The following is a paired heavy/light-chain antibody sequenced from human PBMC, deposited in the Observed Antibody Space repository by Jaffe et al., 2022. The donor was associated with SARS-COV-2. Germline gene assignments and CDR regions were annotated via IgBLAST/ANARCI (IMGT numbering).Light chain of an antibody. CDR3: VLYMGSGSWV. V-gene: IGLV8-61*01. Sequence: QTVVTQEPSFSVSPGGTVTLTCGLGSGSVSTSYYPSWYQQTPGQAPRTLIYSTDTRSSGVPDRFSGSILGNKAALTITGAQADDESDYYCVLYMGSGSWVFGGGTKLTVL. CDR2: STD. J-gene: IGLJ3*02. CDR1: SGSVSTSYY.
Heavy chain of an antibody. J-gene: IGHJ4*02. V-gene: IGHV3-64*01. Sequence: EVQLVESGGGFVQPGGSLRLSCAASGFTFRSYAMHWVRQAPGKGLEYVSTISGNGGDTYYANSVKGRFTISRDNSKNTLSLQMGSLRAEDMAVYYCVRGYSSDWYFFDYWGQGTLVTVSS. CDR3: VRGYSSDWYFFDY. D-gene: IGHD6-19*01. CDR2: ISGNGGDT. CDR1: GFTFRSYA.